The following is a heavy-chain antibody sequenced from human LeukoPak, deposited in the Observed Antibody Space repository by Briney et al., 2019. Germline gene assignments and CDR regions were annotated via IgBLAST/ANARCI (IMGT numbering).Heavy chain of an antibody. D-gene: IGHD6-13*01. V-gene: IGHV3-23*01. J-gene: IGHJ5*02. CDR1: GFTFSSYG. Sequence: GGSLRLSRAASGFTFSSYGMSWVRQAPGKGLEWVSAISGSGGSTYYADSVKGRFTISRDNAKNSLYLQMNSLRAEDTAVYYCARDRAAAGITWGQGTLVTVSS. CDR3: ARDRAAAGIT. CDR2: ISGSGGST.